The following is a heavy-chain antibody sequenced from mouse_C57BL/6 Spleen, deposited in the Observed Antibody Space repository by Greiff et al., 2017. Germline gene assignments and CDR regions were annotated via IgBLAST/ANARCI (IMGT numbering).Heavy chain of an antibody. J-gene: IGHJ4*01. V-gene: IGHV1-26*01. Sequence: EVQLQQSGPELVKPGASVKISCKASGYTFTDYYMNWVKQSHGKSLEWIGDINPNNGGTSYNQKFKGKATLTVDKSSSTAYMELRSLTSEDSAVYYCASYGNPTAMDYWGQGTSVTGSS. CDR3: ASYGNPTAMDY. D-gene: IGHD2-1*01. CDR2: INPNNGGT. CDR1: GYTFTDYY.